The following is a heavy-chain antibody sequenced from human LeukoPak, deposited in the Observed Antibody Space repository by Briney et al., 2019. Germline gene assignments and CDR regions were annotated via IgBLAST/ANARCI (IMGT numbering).Heavy chain of an antibody. CDR3: ARGPLMFCSSTSCYPRNDY. Sequence: SETLSLTCAVYGGSFSGYYWSWIRQPPGKGLEWIGEINHSGSTNYNPSLKSRVTISVDTSKNQFSLKLCSVTDADTAVYYCARGPLMFCSSTSCYPRNDYWGQGTLVTVSS. V-gene: IGHV4-34*01. CDR1: GGSFSGYY. CDR2: INHSGST. D-gene: IGHD2-2*01. J-gene: IGHJ4*02.